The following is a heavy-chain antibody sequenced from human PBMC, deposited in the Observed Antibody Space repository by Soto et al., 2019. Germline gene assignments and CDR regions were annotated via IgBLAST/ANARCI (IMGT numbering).Heavy chain of an antibody. CDR3: VTDLGDIVLDYGLDV. Sequence: GGSLRLSCAASGFTFSSYGMHWVRQAPGKGLEWVAVISYDGGTTDYAAPVNGRFTISREDSKTTLYLQMNSLKTEDTAVYYCVTDLGDIVLDYGLDVWGQGTTVTVSS. D-gene: IGHD2-15*01. J-gene: IGHJ6*02. CDR2: ISYDGGTT. CDR1: GFTFSSYG. V-gene: IGHV3-30*03.